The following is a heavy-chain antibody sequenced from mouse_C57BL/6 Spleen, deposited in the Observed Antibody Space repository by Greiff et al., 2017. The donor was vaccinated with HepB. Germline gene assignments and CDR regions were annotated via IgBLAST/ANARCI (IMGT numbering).Heavy chain of an antibody. CDR2: INPGSGGT. V-gene: IGHV1-54*01. D-gene: IGHD2-3*01. J-gene: IGHJ4*01. Sequence: QVQLQQSGAELVRPGTSVKVSCKASGYAFTNYLIEWVKQRPGQGLEWIGVINPGSGGTNYNEKFKGKATLTADKSSSTAYMQLSSLTSEDSAVYCCARSPDGYYAMDYWGQGTSVTVSS. CDR1: GYAFTNYL. CDR3: ARSPDGYYAMDY.